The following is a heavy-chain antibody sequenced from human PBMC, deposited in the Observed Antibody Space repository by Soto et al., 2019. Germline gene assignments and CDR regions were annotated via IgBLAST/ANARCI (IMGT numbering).Heavy chain of an antibody. J-gene: IGHJ4*02. V-gene: IGHV3-23*01. Sequence: LRLSCAASGFTFSSYAMSWVRQAPGKGLEWVSAISGSGGSTYYADSVKGRFTISRDNSKNTLYLQMNSLRAEDTAVYYCAKDQTRITMVRGALYYFDYWGQGTLVTVSS. CDR2: ISGSGGST. D-gene: IGHD3-10*01. CDR3: AKDQTRITMVRGALYYFDY. CDR1: GFTFSSYA.